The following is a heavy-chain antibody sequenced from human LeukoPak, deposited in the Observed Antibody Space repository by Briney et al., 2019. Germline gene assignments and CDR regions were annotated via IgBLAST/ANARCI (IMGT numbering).Heavy chain of an antibody. Sequence: SETLSLTCTVSGGSISSYYWSWIRQPPGKGLEWIGYIYYSGSTNYNSSLKSRVTISVDTSKNQFSLRLSSVTAADTAVYYCARVTEYMIEDYFDYWGQGILVTVSS. CDR2: IYYSGST. CDR1: GGSISSYY. V-gene: IGHV4-59*01. D-gene: IGHD3-22*01. J-gene: IGHJ4*02. CDR3: ARVTEYMIEDYFDY.